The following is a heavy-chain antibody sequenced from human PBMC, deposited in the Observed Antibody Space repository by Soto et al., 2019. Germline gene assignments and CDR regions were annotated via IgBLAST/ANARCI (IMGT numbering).Heavy chain of an antibody. Sequence: SETLSLTCTVSGGNISSGGYYWSWIRQHPGKGLEWIGYIYYSGSTYYNPSLKSRVTISVDTSKNQFSLKLSSVTAADTAVYYCARDSSGYYAYYCGMDVWGQGTTVTVSS. CDR2: IYYSGST. V-gene: IGHV4-31*03. CDR1: GGNISSGGYY. D-gene: IGHD3-22*01. J-gene: IGHJ6*02. CDR3: ARDSSGYYAYYCGMDV.